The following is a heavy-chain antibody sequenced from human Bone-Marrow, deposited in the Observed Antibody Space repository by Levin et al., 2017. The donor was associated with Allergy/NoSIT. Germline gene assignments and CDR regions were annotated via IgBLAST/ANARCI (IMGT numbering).Heavy chain of an antibody. Sequence: PSETLSLTCTVSGGSISSYYWSWIRQPAGKGLEWIGRIYTSGSTNYNPSLKSRVTMSVDTSKNQFSLKLSSVTAADTAVYYCARDRSSSGSIGGYDSDYYYYYGMDVWGQGTTVTVSS. J-gene: IGHJ6*02. V-gene: IGHV4-4*07. CDR2: IYTSGST. CDR3: ARDRSSSGSIGGYDSDYYYYYGMDV. D-gene: IGHD5-12*01. CDR1: GGSISSYY.